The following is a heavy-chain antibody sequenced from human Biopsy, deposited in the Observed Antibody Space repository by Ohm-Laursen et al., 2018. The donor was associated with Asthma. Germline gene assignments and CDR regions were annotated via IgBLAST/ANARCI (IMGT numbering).Heavy chain of an antibody. CDR3: ARDSYSSGLYDDFES. J-gene: IGHJ4*02. V-gene: IGHV3-11*01. CDR2: INGKSNSI. CDR1: GFTFSDYY. Sequence: SLRLSCSASGFTFSDYYMSWIRQAPGKGLEWISYINGKSNSIGYADSVKGQFTISRDNAKNSLYLQMNSLRAEDTAVYYCARDSYSSGLYDDFESWGQGTLVTVSS. D-gene: IGHD6-19*01.